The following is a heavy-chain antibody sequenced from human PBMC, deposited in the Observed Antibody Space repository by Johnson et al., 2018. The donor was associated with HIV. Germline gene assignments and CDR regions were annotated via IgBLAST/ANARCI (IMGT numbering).Heavy chain of an antibody. D-gene: IGHD6-13*01. J-gene: IGHJ3*02. V-gene: IGHV3-30*04. CDR3: ARDRGGIAEQSGAFDI. CDR2: ISYDGSNK. Sequence: QVQLVESGGGVVQPGRSLRLSCAASGFTFSSYAMHWVRQAPGKGLVWVAVISYDGSNKYYADSVKGRFTISRDNSKNTLYLQMNSLRAEGTAVYYCARDRGGIAEQSGAFDIWGQGTMVTVSS. CDR1: GFTFSSYA.